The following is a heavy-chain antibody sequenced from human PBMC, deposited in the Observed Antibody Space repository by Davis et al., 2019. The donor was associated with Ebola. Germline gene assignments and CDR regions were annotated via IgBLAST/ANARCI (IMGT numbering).Heavy chain of an antibody. V-gene: IGHV3-7*01. D-gene: IGHD6-19*01. CDR3: ARVGGWYGNIDY. Sequence: GESLKISRAAFGFTFSSYWMSWVRQAPEKGLEWVANIKQDGSEKYYVDSVKGRFTISRDNAKNSLYLQMNSLRAEDMAVYYCARVGGWYGNIDYWGQGTLVTVSS. CDR2: IKQDGSEK. J-gene: IGHJ4*02. CDR1: GFTFSSYW.